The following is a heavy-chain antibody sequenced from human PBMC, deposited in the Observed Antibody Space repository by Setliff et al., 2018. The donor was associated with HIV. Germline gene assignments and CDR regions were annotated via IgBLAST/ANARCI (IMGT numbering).Heavy chain of an antibody. CDR3: ARVTYYDSSPTFDY. Sequence: GGSLRLSCVASGFTFSSYTMNWVRQAPGKGLEWVAYISSSSSSIYYADSVKGRFTISRDNAMNSLYLQMNSLRAKDTAVYYCARVTYYDSSPTFDYWGQGTLVTVSS. CDR2: ISSSSSSI. J-gene: IGHJ4*02. D-gene: IGHD3-22*01. CDR1: GFTFSSYT. V-gene: IGHV3-48*01.